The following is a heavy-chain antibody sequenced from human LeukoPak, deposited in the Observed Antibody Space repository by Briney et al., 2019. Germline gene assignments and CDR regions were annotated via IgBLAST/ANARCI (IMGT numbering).Heavy chain of an antibody. CDR1: GFTFGSYA. CDR3: AKDPGYYDSSGYYPYYFDY. J-gene: IGHJ4*02. Sequence: GGSLRLSCAASGFTFGSYAMSCVRQAPGKGLEWVSSISGGDGATYYADSVKGRFTISRDNSKNTLYLQMNSLRAEDTAVYYCAKDPGYYDSSGYYPYYFDYWGQGTLVTVSS. V-gene: IGHV3-23*01. CDR2: ISGGDGAT. D-gene: IGHD3-22*01.